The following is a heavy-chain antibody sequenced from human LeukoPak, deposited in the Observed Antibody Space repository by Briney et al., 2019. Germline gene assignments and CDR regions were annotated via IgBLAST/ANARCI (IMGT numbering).Heavy chain of an antibody. CDR2: INEYEWTK. J-gene: IGHJ4*02. CDR3: ARDRAYTTYDY. Sequence: PGETLRLSCTGSGFTFSNSWMTWVRQAPGKGLEWVADINEYEWTKNYVEYVKGRFTISRDNAKNSLHLQMSSLRVEDTAVYYCARDRAYTTYDYWGQGTLVRVSS. CDR1: GFTFSNSW. D-gene: IGHD2/OR15-2a*01. V-gene: IGHV3-7*01.